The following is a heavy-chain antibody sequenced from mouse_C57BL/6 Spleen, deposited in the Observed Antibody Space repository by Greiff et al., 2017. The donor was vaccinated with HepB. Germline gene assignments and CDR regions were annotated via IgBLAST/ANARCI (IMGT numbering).Heavy chain of an antibody. V-gene: IGHV5-6*02. CDR3: ARRDSNYAMDY. D-gene: IGHD2-5*01. CDR1: GFTFSSYG. Sequence: EVMLVESGGDLVKPGGSLKLSCAASGFTFSSYGMSWVRQTPDKRLEWVATISSGGSYTYSPDSVKGRFTISRDNAKNTLYLQMSSLKSEDTAMYYCARRDSNYAMDYWGQGTSVTVSS. CDR2: ISSGGSYT. J-gene: IGHJ4*01.